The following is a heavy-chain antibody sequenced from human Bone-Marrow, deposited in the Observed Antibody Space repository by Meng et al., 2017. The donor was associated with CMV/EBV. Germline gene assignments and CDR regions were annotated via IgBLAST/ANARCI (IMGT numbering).Heavy chain of an antibody. J-gene: IGHJ5*02. CDR1: GFTFSSYG. D-gene: IGHD6-6*01. V-gene: IGHV3-30*02. CDR3: ATAYSSSPGFLCNWFDP. Sequence: GESLKISCAASGFTFSSYGMHWVRQAPGKGLEWVAFIRYDGSNKYYADSVKGRFTISRDNARNSLYLQMNSLRAEDMAVYYCATAYSSSPGFLCNWFDPWGQGTLVTVSS. CDR2: IRYDGSNK.